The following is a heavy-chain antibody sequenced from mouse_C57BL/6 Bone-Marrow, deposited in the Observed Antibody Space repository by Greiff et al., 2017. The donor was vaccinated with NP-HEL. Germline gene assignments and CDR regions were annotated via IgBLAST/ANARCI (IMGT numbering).Heavy chain of an antibody. CDR1: GFSLTSYG. Sequence: VQRVESGPGLVQPSQSLSITCTVSGFSLTSYGVHWVRQSPGKGLEWLGVIWSGGSTDYNAAFISRLSISKDNSKSQVFFKMNSLQADDTAIYYCARNDRDGYYGFAYWGQGTLVTVSA. CDR2: IWSGGST. D-gene: IGHD2-3*01. J-gene: IGHJ3*01. V-gene: IGHV2-2*01. CDR3: ARNDRDGYYGFAY.